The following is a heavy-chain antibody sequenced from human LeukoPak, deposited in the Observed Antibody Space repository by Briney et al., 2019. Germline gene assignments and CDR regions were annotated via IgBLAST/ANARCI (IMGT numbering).Heavy chain of an antibody. CDR2: ISSSGSTI. V-gene: IGHV3-48*03. CDR1: GFTFSSYE. CDR3: ARDLAPSYYSMDV. J-gene: IGHJ6*02. Sequence: QPGGSLRLSCAASGFTFSSYEMNWVRQAPGKGLEWVSYISSSGSTIYYADSVKGRFTISRDNAKNSLYLQMNSLRAEDTAVYYCARDLAPSYYSMDVWGQGTTVTVSS. D-gene: IGHD2-15*01.